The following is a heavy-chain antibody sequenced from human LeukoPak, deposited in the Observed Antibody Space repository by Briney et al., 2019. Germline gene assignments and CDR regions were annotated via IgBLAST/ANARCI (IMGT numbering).Heavy chain of an antibody. D-gene: IGHD3-22*01. CDR2: IYYSGST. J-gene: IGHJ6*03. CDR1: GDSLSNYY. Sequence: PSETLSLTCAVSGDSLSNYYWSWIRQPPGKGLEGIGYIYYSGSTNYNPSLKSRVTISVDTSKNQFSLKLSSVTAADTAVYYCTRGSIAYYYMDVWGKGTTVTISS. CDR3: TRGSIAYYYMDV. V-gene: IGHV4-59*01.